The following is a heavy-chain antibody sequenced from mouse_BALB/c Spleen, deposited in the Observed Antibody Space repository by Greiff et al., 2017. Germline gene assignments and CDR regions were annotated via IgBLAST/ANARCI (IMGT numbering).Heavy chain of an antibody. J-gene: IGHJ4*01. V-gene: IGHV5-12-1*01. CDR3: ARDRDY. CDR2: ISSGGGST. Sequence: EVQLVESGGGLVKPGGSLKLSCAASGFAFSSYDMSWVRQTPEKRLEWVAYISSGGGSTYYPDTVKGRFTISRDNAKNTLYLQMSSLKSEDTAMYYCARDRDYWGQGTSVTVSS. CDR1: GFAFSSYD.